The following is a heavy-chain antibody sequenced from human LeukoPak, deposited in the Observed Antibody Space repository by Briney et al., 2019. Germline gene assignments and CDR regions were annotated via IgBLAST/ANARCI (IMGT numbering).Heavy chain of an antibody. D-gene: IGHD6-19*01. J-gene: IGHJ4*02. CDR2: INPSGGST. V-gene: IGHV1-46*01. CDR1: GCTFTSYY. Sequence: GASVKVSCKASGCTFTSYYMHWVRQAPGQGLEWMGIINPSGGSTSYAQKFQGRVTMTRDTSTSTVYMELSSLRAEDTAMYYCVKDSGWFHFDSWGQGTLVTVSS. CDR3: VKDSGWFHFDS.